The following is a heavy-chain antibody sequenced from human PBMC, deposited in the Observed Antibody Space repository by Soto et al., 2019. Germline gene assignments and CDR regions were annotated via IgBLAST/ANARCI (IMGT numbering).Heavy chain of an antibody. CDR3: SKDLTMVRGVIIMYYYSSMGV. Sequence: GGSLRLSCAASGFTFSRYAMSWVSQAPGKGLKWVSAISGSGGSTYYADSVKGRFTISTDNSKNTLYLQMNSLRAEDAGVYYCSKDLTMVRGVIIMYYYSSMGVWGQGTTVTVSS. CDR1: GFTFSRYA. D-gene: IGHD3-10*01. J-gene: IGHJ6*02. V-gene: IGHV3-23*01. CDR2: ISGSGGST.